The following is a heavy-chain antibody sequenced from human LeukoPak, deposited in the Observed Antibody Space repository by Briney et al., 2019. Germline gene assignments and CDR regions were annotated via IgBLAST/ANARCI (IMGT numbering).Heavy chain of an antibody. CDR2: INPNTGGT. CDR3: ARVTGSSWSFDY. J-gene: IGHJ4*02. V-gene: IGHV1-2*06. Sequence: ASVKVSCKASGYTFTGSYMQWVRQAPGQGLEWMGRINPNTGGTNYAQKFQGRVTMTRDTSISTAYMELSRLRSDDTAVYYCARVTGSSWSFDYWGQGTLVTVSS. D-gene: IGHD6-13*01. CDR1: GYTFTGSY.